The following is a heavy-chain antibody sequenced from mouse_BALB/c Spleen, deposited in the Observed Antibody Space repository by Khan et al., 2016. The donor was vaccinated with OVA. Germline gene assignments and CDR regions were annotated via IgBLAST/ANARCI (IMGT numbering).Heavy chain of an antibody. CDR3: ARKNGSDFDY. CDR2: INPHIGET. CDR1: GYSFTGYF. D-gene: IGHD1-1*01. V-gene: IGHV1-20*02. J-gene: IGHJ2*01. Sequence: EVQLKQSGPELVKPGASVKISCKASGYSFTGYFMNWVMQSHGKRLEWIGRINPHIGETFYNQKFTDKATLTVDESSTTAHMELRSLASEDSAVYYCARKNGSDFDYWGQGTTLTVSS.